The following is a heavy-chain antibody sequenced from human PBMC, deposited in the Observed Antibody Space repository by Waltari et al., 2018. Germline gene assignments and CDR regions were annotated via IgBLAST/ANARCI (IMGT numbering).Heavy chain of an antibody. CDR2: SSGNSNHI. V-gene: IGHV3-21*01. CDR3: ARVLTSRSSGYSYYFDY. J-gene: IGHJ4*02. Sequence: EVQLVESGGGLVKPGGSLRLSCAASEFTFSLSSMNWVRQAPGKGLGWVSSSSGNSNHIYYADSVKGRFTISRDNAKNSLYLQMNSLRAEDTAVYYCARVLTSRSSGYSYYFDYWGQGTLVTVSS. CDR1: EFTFSLSS. D-gene: IGHD3-22*01.